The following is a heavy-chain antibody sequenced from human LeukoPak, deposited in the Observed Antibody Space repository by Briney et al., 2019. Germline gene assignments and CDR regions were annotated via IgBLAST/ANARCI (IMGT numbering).Heavy chain of an antibody. D-gene: IGHD2-2*02. CDR3: AQSRDCSSTSCYTGIDY. J-gene: IGHJ4*02. CDR1: GFTVSSNY. V-gene: IGHV3-53*01. Sequence: GGSLRLSSAASGFTVSSNYMTWVRQAPGKGLEWGSVIYSGGTPNYTDSVKGRFTISRDNSKNTVYLQVNSLRAEDTAVYYCAQSRDCSSTSCYTGIDYWGQGTLVTVSS. CDR2: IYSGGTP.